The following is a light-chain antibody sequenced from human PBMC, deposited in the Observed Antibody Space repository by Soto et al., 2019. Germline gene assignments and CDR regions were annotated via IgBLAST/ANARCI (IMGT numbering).Light chain of an antibody. Sequence: EIVLTQSPGTLSLSPGERATLSCRASQTVRNNYLAWYQQKPGQAPRLLIYGASSRATGIPDRFSGSGSGTDFTLTISRLEPEDFAVYYCQQSGTLPRTCGQGTKVEIK. CDR1: QTVRNNY. CDR2: GAS. CDR3: QQSGTLPRT. J-gene: IGKJ1*01. V-gene: IGKV3-20*01.